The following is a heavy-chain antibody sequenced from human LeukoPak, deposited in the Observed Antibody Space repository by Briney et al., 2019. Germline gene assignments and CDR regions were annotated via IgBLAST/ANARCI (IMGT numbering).Heavy chain of an antibody. D-gene: IGHD3-22*01. J-gene: IGHJ5*02. CDR3: ARSITMIVDWFDP. V-gene: IGHV3-21*01. CDR2: ITSSSDYI. CDR1: GFTLTSYN. Sequence: GGSLRLSCAASGFTLTSYNMNWVRQAPGKGLEWVSSITSSSDYIYYADSVKGRFTGSIDNAKNSLYLQMNSLRAEDTAVYYCARSITMIVDWFDPWGQGTLVTVSS.